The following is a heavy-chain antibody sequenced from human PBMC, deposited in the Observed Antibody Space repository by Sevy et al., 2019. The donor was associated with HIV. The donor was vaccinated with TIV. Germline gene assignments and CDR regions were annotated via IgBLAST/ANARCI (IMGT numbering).Heavy chain of an antibody. CDR1: GDSISSSSYY. Sequence: SETLSLTCIVSGDSISSSSYYWGWIRQPPGKGLEWIASISYSGNTYYNPSLKSRTTMSIDTSKNQFFLTLNSVTAPDAAVYYCARSNPYYDFWSGYMMSGYFDFWGPGTLVTVSS. CDR2: ISYSGNT. V-gene: IGHV4-39*01. J-gene: IGHJ4*02. CDR3: ARSNPYYDFWSGYMMSGYFDF. D-gene: IGHD3-3*01.